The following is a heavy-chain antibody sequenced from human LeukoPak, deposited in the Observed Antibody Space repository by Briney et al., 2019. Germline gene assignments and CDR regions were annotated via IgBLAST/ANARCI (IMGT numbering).Heavy chain of an antibody. J-gene: IGHJ5*02. D-gene: IGHD3-9*01. CDR2: ISAYNGNT. Sequence: ASVKVSCKASGYTFTSYGISWVRQAPGQGLEWMGWISAYNGNTNYAQKLQGRVTMTTDTSTSTAYMELSRLRSDDTAVYYCARERLRYFDWLSDNWFDPWGQGTLVTVSS. CDR1: GYTFTSYG. V-gene: IGHV1-18*01. CDR3: ARERLRYFDWLSDNWFDP.